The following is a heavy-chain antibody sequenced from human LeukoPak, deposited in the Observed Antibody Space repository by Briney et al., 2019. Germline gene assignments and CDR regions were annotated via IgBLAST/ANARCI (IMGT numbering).Heavy chain of an antibody. CDR2: SCYTGNT. J-gene: IGHJ4*02. D-gene: IGHD3-10*01. Sequence: AGTLSLTCVVSGVTFSNCGFSWGCIRQRPGKGLEWIVSSCYTGNTYYNTSLKSRVTISEDTSKNQFSLGLKFLTAADTAVYYCARLGASLVWDSGSFPDYWGQGSLVTVSS. V-gene: IGHV4-39*01. CDR1: GVTFSNCGFS. CDR3: ARLGASLVWDSGSFPDY.